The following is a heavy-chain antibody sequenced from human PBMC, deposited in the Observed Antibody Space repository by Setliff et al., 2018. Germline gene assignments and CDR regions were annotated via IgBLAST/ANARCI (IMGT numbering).Heavy chain of an antibody. D-gene: IGHD3-10*02. Sequence: SGPTLVNPTQTLTLTCTFSGLSVSTSGVGVGWIRQPPVKALEWLALIYWDDDKRYSPXXXSRXXXXXXXXXXXXXXXXXXMDSVDTATYYCVRLVVTKLNAFDIWGQGTMVTVSS. CDR2: IYWDDDK. V-gene: IGHV2-5*02. J-gene: IGHJ3*02. CDR1: GLSVSTSGVG. CDR3: VRLVVTKLNAFDI.